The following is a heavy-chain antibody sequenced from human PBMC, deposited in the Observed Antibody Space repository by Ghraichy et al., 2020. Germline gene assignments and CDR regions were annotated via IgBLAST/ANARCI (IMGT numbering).Heavy chain of an antibody. Sequence: SETLSLTCTVSGGSISSYYWSWIRQPPGKGLEWIGYIYYSGSTNYNPSLKSRVTISVDTSKNQFSLKLSSVTAADTAVYYCARGNLNWYFDLWGRGTLVTVSS. CDR3: ARGNLNWYFDL. D-gene: IGHD1-14*01. CDR1: GGSISSYY. CDR2: IYYSGST. J-gene: IGHJ2*01. V-gene: IGHV4-59*01.